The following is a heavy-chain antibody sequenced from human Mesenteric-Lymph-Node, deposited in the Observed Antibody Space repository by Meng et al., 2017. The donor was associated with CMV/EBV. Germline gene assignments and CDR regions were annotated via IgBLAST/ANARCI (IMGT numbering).Heavy chain of an antibody. CDR3: ARGLVVADAFDI. V-gene: IGHV1-18*01. Sequence: ASVKVSCKASGYTFTSHSISWVRQAPGQGLEWMGWISGYNGHTRYAPKFQGRVTMTTDTSTSTASMELTSLRSDDTAVYYCARGLVVADAFDIWGQGTKVTVSS. D-gene: IGHD2-15*01. CDR1: GYTFTSHS. CDR2: ISGYNGHT. J-gene: IGHJ3*02.